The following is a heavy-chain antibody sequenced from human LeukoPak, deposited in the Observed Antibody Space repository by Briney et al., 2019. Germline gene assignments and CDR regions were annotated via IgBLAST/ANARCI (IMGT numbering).Heavy chain of an antibody. CDR1: GFTFSDYG. J-gene: IGHJ4*02. V-gene: IGHV3-33*01. D-gene: IGHD6-13*01. CDR2: IWYDGSNK. CDR3: ATARSYTNSWFFES. Sequence: GGSLRLSCAASGFTFSDYGMHWVRQAPGKGLEWVAIIWYDGSNKYYADSVKGRFTISRDNSENTLYLQMNSLRADDTGVYYCATARSYTNSWFFESWGQGSLVSVSS.